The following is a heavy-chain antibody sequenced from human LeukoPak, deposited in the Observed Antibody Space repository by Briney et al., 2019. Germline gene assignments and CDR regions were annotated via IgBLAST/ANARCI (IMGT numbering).Heavy chain of an antibody. D-gene: IGHD1-1*01. CDR2: ISAYNDDT. Sequence: ASVKVSCKASGYTFSSYGISWVRQAPGQGLEWMGWISAYNDDTKFAQNLQGRLTMTTDTSTGTAYMELRTLTSDDTALYYCARDAARTTTPGGPDYWGQGTLVTVSS. CDR1: GYTFSSYG. J-gene: IGHJ4*02. CDR3: ARDAARTTTPGGPDY. V-gene: IGHV1-18*01.